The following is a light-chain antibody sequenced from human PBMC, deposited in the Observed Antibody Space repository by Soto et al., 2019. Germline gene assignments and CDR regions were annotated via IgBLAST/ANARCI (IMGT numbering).Light chain of an antibody. V-gene: IGKV3-15*01. CDR3: QQYNNWRPLT. J-gene: IGKJ4*01. Sequence: EIVMTQSPATLSVSPGERATLSCRASRSVNSNLAWYQHKPGQAPRLLIYGASTRATGIPARFSDSASGTEFTLTISSLQSEDSGVYYCQQYNNWRPLTFGGGTKVEI. CDR1: RSVNSN. CDR2: GAS.